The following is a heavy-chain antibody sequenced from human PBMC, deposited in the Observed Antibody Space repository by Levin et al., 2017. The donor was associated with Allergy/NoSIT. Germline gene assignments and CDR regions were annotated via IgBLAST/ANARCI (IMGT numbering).Heavy chain of an antibody. J-gene: IGHJ4*02. D-gene: IGHD3-10*01. V-gene: IGHV1-3*04. CDR2: INTGNGHT. Sequence: ASVKVSCKTSGYTFNNYAIHWVRQAPGQSLEWMGWINTGNGHTECSQTFQGRVTITGDTSASTGYMELSSLRSEDTAVYFCARDSGRGWFGWDWGQGTLITVSS. CDR3: ARDSGRGWFGWD. CDR1: GYTFNNYA.